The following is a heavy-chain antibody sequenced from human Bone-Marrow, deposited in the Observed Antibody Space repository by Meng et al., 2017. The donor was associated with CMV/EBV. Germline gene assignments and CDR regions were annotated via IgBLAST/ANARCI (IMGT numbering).Heavy chain of an antibody. D-gene: IGHD4-11*01. CDR1: GGSFSGYY. Sequence: SETLSLTCAVYGGSFSGYYWSWIRQPPGKGLEWIGSIYYSGSTYYNPSLKSRVTISVDTSKNQFSLKLSSVTAADTAVYYCLLYSNYVKYWGQGTLVTVSS. CDR3: LLYSNYVKY. V-gene: IGHV4-34*03. CDR2: IYYSGST. J-gene: IGHJ4*02.